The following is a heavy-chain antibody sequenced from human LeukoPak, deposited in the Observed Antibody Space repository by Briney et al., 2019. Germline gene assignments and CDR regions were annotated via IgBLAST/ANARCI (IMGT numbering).Heavy chain of an antibody. J-gene: IGHJ5*02. CDR3: AKDKNYDILTGYNWFDP. Sequence: GGSLRLSCAASGFTFRTYAMSWVSQAPRKGLEWVSTIIDSGGATYYAESVKGRFTISRDNSKNTLYLQMNSLRAEDTATYYCAKDKNYDILTGYNWFDPWGQGTLVTVSS. V-gene: IGHV3-23*01. D-gene: IGHD3-9*01. CDR1: GFTFRTYA. CDR2: IIDSGGAT.